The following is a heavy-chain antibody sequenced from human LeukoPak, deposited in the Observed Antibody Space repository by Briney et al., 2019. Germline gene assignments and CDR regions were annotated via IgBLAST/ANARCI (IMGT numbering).Heavy chain of an antibody. J-gene: IGHJ5*02. Sequence: PGGSLRLSCAAFGFTFSSYWMHWVRQAPGKGLAWVSRINSDGSSTSYADSVKGRFTISRDNAKNTLYLQMNSLRAEDTAVYYCARGVGYCSSTSCYWWFDPWGQGTLVTVSS. CDR1: GFTFSSYW. D-gene: IGHD2-2*01. CDR2: INSDGSST. CDR3: ARGVGYCSSTSCYWWFDP. V-gene: IGHV3-74*01.